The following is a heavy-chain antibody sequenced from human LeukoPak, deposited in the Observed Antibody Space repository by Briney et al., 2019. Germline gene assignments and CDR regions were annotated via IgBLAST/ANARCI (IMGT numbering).Heavy chain of an antibody. J-gene: IGHJ4*02. CDR1: GGSIGSGGYY. D-gene: IGHD3-22*01. CDR3: ARVASNYYDSSGYSYYFDY. V-gene: IGHV4-31*03. Sequence: SETLSLTCTVSGGSIGSGGYYWSWIRQHPGKGLEWIGYIYYSGSTYYNPSLKSRVTISVDTSKNQFSLKLSSVTAADTAVYYCARVASNYYDSSGYSYYFDYWGQGTLVTVSS. CDR2: IYYSGST.